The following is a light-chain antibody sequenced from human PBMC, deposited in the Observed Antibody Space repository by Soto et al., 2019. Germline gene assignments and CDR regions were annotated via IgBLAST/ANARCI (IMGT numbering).Light chain of an antibody. J-gene: IGLJ2*01. CDR2: DVT. Sequence: QSALPQPRSVSGSPGQSVTISCTGTSSDVGGYGYVSWYQQHPGKAPKLMIYDVTKRPSGVPDRFSGSKSGNTASLTISGLQAEDEADYYCCSYAGSYTLLFGGGTKLTVL. V-gene: IGLV2-11*01. CDR1: SSDVGGYGY. CDR3: CSYAGSYTLL.